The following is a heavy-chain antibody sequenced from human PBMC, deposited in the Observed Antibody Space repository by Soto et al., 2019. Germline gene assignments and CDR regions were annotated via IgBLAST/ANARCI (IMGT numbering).Heavy chain of an antibody. CDR1: GGSISSSSYY. CDR3: AGYCSSTSCYPWDYFDY. D-gene: IGHD2-2*01. J-gene: IGHJ4*02. Sequence: SETLSLTCTVSGGSISSSSYYWGWKRQPPGKGMEWIGSIYYSGSTYYNPSLKSRVTISVDTSKKQFSLKLSSVTAADTAVYYCAGYCSSTSCYPWDYFDYWGQGTLVTVSS. CDR2: IYYSGST. V-gene: IGHV4-39*01.